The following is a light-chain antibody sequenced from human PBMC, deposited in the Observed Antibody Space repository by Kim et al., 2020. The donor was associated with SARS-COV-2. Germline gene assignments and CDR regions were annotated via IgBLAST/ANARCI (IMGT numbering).Light chain of an antibody. Sequence: GDRVTITCQASQHISNCLNWYQQKPGKAPKLLIYDASELETGVPSRFTGGGSATDFTFTISGLQPEDIATYYCQQCDNFPYTFGQGTKLEI. CDR1: QHISNC. CDR3: QQCDNFPYT. V-gene: IGKV1-33*01. J-gene: IGKJ2*01. CDR2: DAS.